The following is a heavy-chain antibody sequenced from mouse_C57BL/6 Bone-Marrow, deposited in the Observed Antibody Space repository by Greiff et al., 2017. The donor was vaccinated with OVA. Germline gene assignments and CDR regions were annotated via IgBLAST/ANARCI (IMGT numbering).Heavy chain of an antibody. J-gene: IGHJ2*01. CDR2: INPSTGGT. Sequence: VHVKQSGPELVKPGASVKISCKASGYSFTGYYMNWVKQSPEKSLEWIGEINPSTGGTTYNQKFKAKATLTVDKSSSTAYMQLKSLTSEDSAVYYCARRHYSNYEGFDYWGQGTTLTVSS. CDR1: GYSFTGYY. D-gene: IGHD2-5*01. V-gene: IGHV1-42*01. CDR3: ARRHYSNYEGFDY.